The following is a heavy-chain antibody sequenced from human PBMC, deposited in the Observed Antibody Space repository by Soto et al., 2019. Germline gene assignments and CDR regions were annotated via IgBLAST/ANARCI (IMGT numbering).Heavy chain of an antibody. CDR3: ARQGRKVVPAALGDYYYYGMDV. CDR1: GGTLSSYA. D-gene: IGHD2-2*01. CDR2: IIPIFGTA. V-gene: IGHV1-69*13. J-gene: IGHJ6*02. Sequence: SVKVSCKASGGTLSSYAISWVRQAPGQGLEWMGGIIPIFGTANYAQKFQGRVTITADESTSTAYMELSSLRSEDTAVYYCARQGRKVVPAALGDYYYYGMDVWGQGTTVTVSS.